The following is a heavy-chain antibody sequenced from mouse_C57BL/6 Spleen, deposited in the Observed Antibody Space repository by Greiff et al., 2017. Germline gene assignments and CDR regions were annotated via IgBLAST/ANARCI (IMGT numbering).Heavy chain of an antibody. V-gene: IGHV1-61*01. CDR1: GYTFTSYW. D-gene: IGHD1-1*01. CDR2: IYPSDSET. J-gene: IGHJ1*03. Sequence: QVQLQQPGAELVRPGSSVKLSCKASGYTFTSYWMDWVKQRPGQGLEWIGNIYPSDSETHYNQKFKDKATLTVDKSSSTAYMQLSSLTSEDSAVYYCAREGYGSSYSWYCDVWGTGTTVTVSS. CDR3: AREGYGSSYSWYCDV.